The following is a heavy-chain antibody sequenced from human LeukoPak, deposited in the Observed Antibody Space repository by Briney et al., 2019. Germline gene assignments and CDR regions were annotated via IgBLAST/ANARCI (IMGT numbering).Heavy chain of an antibody. V-gene: IGHV3-74*01. CDR1: GFTLSSYW. CDR3: ARTPHWYLDL. CDR2: INVDGSST. Sequence: PGGSLRLSCVASGFTLSSYWMHWVRKAPGKGLVWVSRINVDGSSTSYADSVKGRFTLSRDTAKNTLYLHMNSLRAEDTAVYYCARTPHWYLDLWGRGTLVTVSS. D-gene: IGHD2-15*01. J-gene: IGHJ2*01.